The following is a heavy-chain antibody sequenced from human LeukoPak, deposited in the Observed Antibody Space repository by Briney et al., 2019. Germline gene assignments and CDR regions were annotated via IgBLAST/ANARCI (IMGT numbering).Heavy chain of an antibody. CDR1: GGSISSYY. CDR3: ARIPPWAEYYYGMDV. J-gene: IGHJ6*02. Sequence: SETLSFTCTVSGGSISSYYWSWIRQPPGKGLEWIGYIYYSGSTNYNPSLKSRVTISVDTSKNQFSLKLSSVTAADTAVYYCARIPPWAEYYYGMDVWGQGTTVTVSS. CDR2: IYYSGST. V-gene: IGHV4-59*08. D-gene: IGHD2-21*01.